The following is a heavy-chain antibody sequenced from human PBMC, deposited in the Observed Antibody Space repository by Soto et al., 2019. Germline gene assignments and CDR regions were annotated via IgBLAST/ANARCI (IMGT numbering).Heavy chain of an antibody. Sequence: ASVKVSCKASGGTFSSYAISWVRQAPGQGLEWMGGIIPILGIANYAQKFQGRVTITADKSTSTAYMELSSLRSEDTAVYYCAGRYCSGGSCYSLAFDIWGQGTMVTVSS. CDR3: AGRYCSGGSCYSLAFDI. D-gene: IGHD2-15*01. CDR2: IIPILGIA. J-gene: IGHJ3*02. CDR1: GGTFSSYA. V-gene: IGHV1-69*10.